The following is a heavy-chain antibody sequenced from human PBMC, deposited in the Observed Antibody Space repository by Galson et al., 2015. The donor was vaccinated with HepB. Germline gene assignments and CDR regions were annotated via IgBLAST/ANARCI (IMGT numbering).Heavy chain of an antibody. CDR1: GFTFSTYY. D-gene: IGHD6-13*01. J-gene: IGHJ3*02. V-gene: IGHV1-46*01. CDR2: INPSGGST. Sequence: SVKVSCKASGFTFSTYYMHWVRQAPGQGLEWMGLINPSGGSTKYAQKFQGRVTITADKSTSTAYMELSSLRSEDTAIYYCARSVAASGNDAFDMWGQGTMVTVSS. CDR3: ARSVAASGNDAFDM.